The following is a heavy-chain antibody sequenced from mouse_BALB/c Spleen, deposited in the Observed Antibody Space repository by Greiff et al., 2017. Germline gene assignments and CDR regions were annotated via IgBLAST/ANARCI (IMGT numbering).Heavy chain of an antibody. D-gene: IGHD1-1*01. CDR2: IWAGGST. V-gene: IGHV2-9*02. Sequence: VKLVESGPGLVAPSQSLSITCTVSGFSLTSYGVHWVRQPPGKGLEWLGVIWAGGSTNYNSALMSRLSISKDNSKSQVFLKMNSLQTDDTAMYYCARESPYYGSSLYAMDYWGQGTSVTVSS. J-gene: IGHJ4*01. CDR1: GFSLTSYG. CDR3: ARESPYYGSSLYAMDY.